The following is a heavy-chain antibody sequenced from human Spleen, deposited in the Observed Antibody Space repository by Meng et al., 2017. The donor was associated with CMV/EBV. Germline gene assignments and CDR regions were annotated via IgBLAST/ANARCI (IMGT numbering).Heavy chain of an antibody. V-gene: IGHV4-38-2*02. CDR2: IYHSGST. Sequence: GSLRLSCTVSGYSISSGYYWGWVRQPPGKGLEWIGSIYHSGSTYYNPSLKSRVTISVDTSKNQFSLKLSSVTAADTAVYYCARVGSTGNAFDIWGQGTMVTVSS. CDR1: GYSISSGYY. D-gene: IGHD1-14*01. CDR3: ARVGSTGNAFDI. J-gene: IGHJ3*02.